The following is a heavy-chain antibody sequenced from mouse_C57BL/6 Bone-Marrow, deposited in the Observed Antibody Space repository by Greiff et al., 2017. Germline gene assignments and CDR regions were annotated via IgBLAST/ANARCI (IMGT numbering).Heavy chain of an antibody. V-gene: IGHV1-72*01. J-gene: IGHJ2*01. D-gene: IGHD1-1*01. CDR3: ARSFITTVVGPYYFDY. CDR2: IDPNSGGT. Sequence: QVQLQQPGAELVKPGASVKLSCKASGYTFTSYWMHWVKQRPGRGLEWIGRIDPNSGGTKYNEKFKSKATLTVDKPSITAYMQLSSLTSEDSAVYYCARSFITTVVGPYYFDYGGQGTTLTVSS. CDR1: GYTFTSYW.